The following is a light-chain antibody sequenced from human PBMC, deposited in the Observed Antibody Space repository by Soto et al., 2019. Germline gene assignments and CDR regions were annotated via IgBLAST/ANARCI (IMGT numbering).Light chain of an antibody. V-gene: IGLV3-21*04. Sequence: SYELTQPPSVSVAPGKTARITCGGNNIGSKSVHWYQQKPGQAPVLVIYYDSDRPSGIPERFSGSNSGNTATLTISRVEAGYEADYYCQVWDSSSGDVVFGGGTKLTVL. J-gene: IGLJ2*01. CDR3: QVWDSSSGDVV. CDR1: NIGSKS. CDR2: YDS.